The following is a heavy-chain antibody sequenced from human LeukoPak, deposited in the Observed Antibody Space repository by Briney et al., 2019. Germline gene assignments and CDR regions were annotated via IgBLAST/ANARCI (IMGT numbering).Heavy chain of an antibody. D-gene: IGHD3-3*01. CDR1: GFTFSNYP. CDR3: AREVYTAYYDFWSGYSSYYMDV. J-gene: IGHJ6*03. V-gene: IGHV3-48*03. Sequence: GGSLRLSCAASGFTFSNYPMNWVRQAPGKGLEWVSYIGSGGSPIYYADSVRGRFSISRDNVKNSLYLQMSSLRAEDTAVYYCAREVYTAYYDFWSGYSSYYMDVRGKGTTVTVSS. CDR2: IGSGGSPI.